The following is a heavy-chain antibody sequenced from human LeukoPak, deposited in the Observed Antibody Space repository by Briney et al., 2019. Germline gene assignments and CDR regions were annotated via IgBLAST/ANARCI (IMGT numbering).Heavy chain of an antibody. V-gene: IGHV1-24*01. CDR2: FDPEDGET. CDR1: GYTLTELS. D-gene: IGHD6-13*01. Sequence: ASVKVSCKVSGYTLTELSMHWVRQAPGKGLEWMGGFDPEDGETIYAQKFQGRVTMTEDTSTDTAYMELSSLRSEDTAVYYCVTVRGNRIAAAGIYYYCGMDVWGQGTTVTVSS. CDR3: VTVRGNRIAAAGIYYYCGMDV. J-gene: IGHJ6*02.